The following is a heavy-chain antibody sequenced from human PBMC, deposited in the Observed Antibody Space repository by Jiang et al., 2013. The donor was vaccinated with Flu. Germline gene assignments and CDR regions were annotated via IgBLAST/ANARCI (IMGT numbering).Heavy chain of an antibody. V-gene: IGHV1-46*03. CDR3: ARDYQLNYYGSGSYFDY. Sequence: CKASGYTFTSYYMHWVRQAPGQGLEWMGIINPSGGSTSYAQKFQGRVTMTRDTSTSTVYMELSSLRSEDTAVYYCARDYQLNYYGSGSYFDYWGQGTLVTVSS. CDR2: INPSGGST. J-gene: IGHJ4*02. D-gene: IGHD3-10*01. CDR1: GYTFTSYY.